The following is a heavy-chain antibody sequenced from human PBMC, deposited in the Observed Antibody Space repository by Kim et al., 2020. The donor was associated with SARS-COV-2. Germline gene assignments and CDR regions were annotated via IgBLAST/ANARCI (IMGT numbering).Heavy chain of an antibody. CDR3: AKDIGFSVLGATDGMIDY. CDR2: ISWDGSDI. Sequence: GGSLRLSCAASGFTFEDYAMHWVRQVPGKGLEWVSLISWDGSDIYYADSVRGRFSISRSNAKNSVFLKMNSLGPEDTAFYFCAKDIGFSVLGATDGMIDYWDRGTLVPVSS. V-gene: IGHV3-43D*03. D-gene: IGHD1-26*01. CDR1: GFTFEDYA. J-gene: IGHJ4*02.